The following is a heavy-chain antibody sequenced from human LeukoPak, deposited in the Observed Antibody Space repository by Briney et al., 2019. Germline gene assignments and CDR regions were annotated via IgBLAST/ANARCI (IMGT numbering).Heavy chain of an antibody. CDR1: GGSISSGPYY. J-gene: IGHJ4*02. Sequence: PSETLSLTCTVSGGSISSGPYYWGWLRQPPGKGLEWIGNIYYGENTYYNPSLKSLVTISIDTSKNQFYLKLSSLTAADTAVYFCARRDDSSGYHKIFDYWGPGTLVTVSS. CDR2: IYYGENT. CDR3: ARRDDSSGYHKIFDY. V-gene: IGHV4-39*01. D-gene: IGHD3-22*01.